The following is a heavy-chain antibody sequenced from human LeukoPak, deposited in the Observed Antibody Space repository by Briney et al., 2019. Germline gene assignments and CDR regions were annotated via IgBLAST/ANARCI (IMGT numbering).Heavy chain of an antibody. CDR2: SDPEDGET. CDR1: GYTLTELS. D-gene: IGHD6-19*01. Sequence: ASVKVSCKVSGYTLTELSMHWVRQAPGKGLEWMGGSDPEDGETIYAQKFQGRVTMTEDTSTDTAYMELSSLRSEDTAVYYCATAILAYSSGWSIPDYWGQGTLVTVSS. CDR3: ATAILAYSSGWSIPDY. J-gene: IGHJ4*02. V-gene: IGHV1-24*01.